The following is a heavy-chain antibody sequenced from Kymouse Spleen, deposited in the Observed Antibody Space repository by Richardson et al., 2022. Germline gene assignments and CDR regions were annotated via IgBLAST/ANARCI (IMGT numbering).Heavy chain of an antibody. CDR2: IYYSGST. CDR1: GGSVSSGSYY. Sequence: QVQLQESGPGLVKPSETLSLTCTVSGGSVSSGSYYWSWIRQPPGKGLEWIGYIYYSGSTNYNPSLKSRVTISVDTSKNQFSLKLSSVTAADTAVYYCARDITGTVLRYFDLWGRGTLVTVSS. V-gene: IGHV4-61*01. CDR3: ARDITGTVLRYFDL. D-gene: IGHD1-7*01. J-gene: IGHJ2*01.